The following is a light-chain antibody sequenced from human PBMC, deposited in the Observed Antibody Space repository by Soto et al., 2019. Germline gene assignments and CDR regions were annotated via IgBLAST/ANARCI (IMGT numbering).Light chain of an antibody. CDR3: SSYTSSSTPRV. CDR2: DVS. V-gene: IGLV2-14*01. CDR1: SSDVGGYNY. J-gene: IGLJ1*01. Sequence: LTQPAFVSGSPGHSITISCTGTSSDVGGYNYVSWYQQHPGKAPKLMIYDVSNRPSGVSNRFSGSKSGNTASLTISGLQAEDEADYYCSSYTSSSTPRVFGTGTKVTVL.